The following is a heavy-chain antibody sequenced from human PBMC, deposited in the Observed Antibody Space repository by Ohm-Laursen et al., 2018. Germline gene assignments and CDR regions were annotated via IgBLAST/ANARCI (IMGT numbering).Heavy chain of an antibody. V-gene: IGHV3-11*01. Sequence: SLRLSCAASGLTFSDYYMSWVRQAPGKGLEWVSYTSSSGSTIYYADSVKGRFTISRDNAKNSLYLQMNSLRAEDTAAYYCARVSKQWELLLDGFDIWGQGTMVTVSS. CDR1: GLTFSDYY. CDR3: ARVSKQWELLLDGFDI. CDR2: TSSSGSTI. J-gene: IGHJ3*02. D-gene: IGHD1-26*01.